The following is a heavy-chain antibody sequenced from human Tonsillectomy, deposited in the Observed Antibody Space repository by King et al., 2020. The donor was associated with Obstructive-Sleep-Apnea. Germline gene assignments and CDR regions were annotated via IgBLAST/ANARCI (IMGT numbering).Heavy chain of an antibody. CDR1: GDSVSSNSAV. Sequence: VQLQESGPGLVKPSQTLSLTCAISGDSVSSNSAVWSWIRQSPSRGLEWLGRTYYRSKWYNDYALSVKGRITINSETSKNQFSLQLHSMTPEDTAVYYCARGNVAPPGASFDPWGQGTLVTVSS. CDR3: ARGNVAPPGASFDP. D-gene: IGHD2-15*01. CDR2: TYYRSKWYN. J-gene: IGHJ5*02. V-gene: IGHV6-1*01.